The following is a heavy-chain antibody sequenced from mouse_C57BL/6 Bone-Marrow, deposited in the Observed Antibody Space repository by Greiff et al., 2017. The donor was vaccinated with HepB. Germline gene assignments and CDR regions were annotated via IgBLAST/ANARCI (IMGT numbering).Heavy chain of an antibody. Sequence: QVQLQQSGPGLVQPSQCLSITCTVSGFSLTSYGVHWVRQSPGKGLEWLGVIWSGGSTDYNAAFISRLSISKDNSKSQVFFKMNSLQADDTAIYYCARNPRSNYVGFAYWGQGTLVTVSA. CDR2: IWSGGST. J-gene: IGHJ3*01. CDR3: ARNPRSNYVGFAY. CDR1: GFSLTSYG. V-gene: IGHV2-2*01. D-gene: IGHD2-5*01.